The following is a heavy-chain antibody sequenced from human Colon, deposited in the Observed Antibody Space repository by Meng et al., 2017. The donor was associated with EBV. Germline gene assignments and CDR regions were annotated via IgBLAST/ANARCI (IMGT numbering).Heavy chain of an antibody. J-gene: IGHJ4*02. CDR3: ARGAYFDY. V-gene: IGHV4-30-2*01. CDR1: GGSISSCGYS. Sequence: QLQLQESGSGLVKPSXXLSLTCAVSGGSISSCGYSWHWIRQPPGKGLQWIGYIYYSGSAFYNPSLKSRVTLSVDRSKNQFSLNLSSVTAADTAVYYCARGAYFDYWGQGTLVTVSA. CDR2: IYYSGSA.